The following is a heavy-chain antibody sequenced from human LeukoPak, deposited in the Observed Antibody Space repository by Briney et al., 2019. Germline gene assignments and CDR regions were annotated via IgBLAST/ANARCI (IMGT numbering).Heavy chain of an antibody. CDR1: GGSISSYY. J-gene: IGHJ4*02. V-gene: IGHV4-59*01. CDR3: ARSVATIHFDY. CDR2: IYYSGST. Sequence: SETLSLTCTVSGGSISSYYWNWIRQPPGKGLEWIGYIYYSGSTNYNPSLKSRVTISVDTSKNQFSLKLSSVTAADTAVYYCARSVATIHFDYWGQGTLVTVSS. D-gene: IGHD5-12*01.